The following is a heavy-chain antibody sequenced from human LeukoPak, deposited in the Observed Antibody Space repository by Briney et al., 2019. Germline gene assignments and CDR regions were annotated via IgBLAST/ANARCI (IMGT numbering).Heavy chain of an antibody. J-gene: IGHJ4*02. CDR3: ARAETVDTAFDY. CDR2: IIPIFGTA. Sequence: SVKVSCKASGGTFSSYAISWVRQAPGQGLEWMGGIIPIFGTANYAQKFQGRVTITADESTSTAYMELSSLRSEDTAVYYCARAETVDTAFDYWGQGTLLTVSS. D-gene: IGHD5-18*01. V-gene: IGHV1-69*01. CDR1: GGTFSSYA.